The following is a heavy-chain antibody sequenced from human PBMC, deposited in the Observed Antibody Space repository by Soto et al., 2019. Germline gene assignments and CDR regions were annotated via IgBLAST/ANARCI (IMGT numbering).Heavy chain of an antibody. Sequence: SETLSLTCAVYNESFSGNSWSWIRQPPGGGLEWIGEINQSGSTKYNPSLKSRVTMSVDASKSQFSLRVRSVTAADTAVYFCARVSGIYQYGNSGGSAGPRRQKVTWFAPWGQGVMVTVSS. V-gene: IGHV4-34*01. J-gene: IGHJ5*02. CDR2: INQSGST. D-gene: IGHD6-19*01. CDR3: ARVSGIYQYGNSGGSAGPRRQKVTWFAP. CDR1: NESFSGNS.